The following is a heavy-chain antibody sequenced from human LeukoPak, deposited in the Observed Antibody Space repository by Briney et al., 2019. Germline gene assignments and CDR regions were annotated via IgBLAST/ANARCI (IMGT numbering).Heavy chain of an antibody. V-gene: IGHV4-30-4*08. Sequence: SETLSLTCTVSGGSISSGDYYWSWIRQPPGKGLEWIGYIYYSGSTYYNPSLKSRASISVDTSKNQFSLKLSSVTAADTAVYYCVRVVGSGYSRMDVWGKGTTVTVSS. CDR2: IYYSGST. J-gene: IGHJ6*04. D-gene: IGHD3-22*01. CDR3: VRVVGSGYSRMDV. CDR1: GGSISSGDYY.